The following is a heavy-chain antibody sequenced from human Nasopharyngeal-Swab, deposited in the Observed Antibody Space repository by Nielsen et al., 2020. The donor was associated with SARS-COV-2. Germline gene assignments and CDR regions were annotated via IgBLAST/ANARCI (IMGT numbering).Heavy chain of an antibody. CDR2: IKQDGSEK. Sequence: WIRQPPGKGLEWVANIKQDGSEKYYVDSVKGRFTISRDNAKNSLYLQMNSLRAEDTAVYYCARQTSFGEWFDPWGQGTLVTVSS. V-gene: IGHV3-7*03. D-gene: IGHD2/OR15-2a*01. CDR3: ARQTSFGEWFDP. J-gene: IGHJ5*02.